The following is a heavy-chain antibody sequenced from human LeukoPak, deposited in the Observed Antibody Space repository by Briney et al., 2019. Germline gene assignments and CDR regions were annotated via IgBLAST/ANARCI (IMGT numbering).Heavy chain of an antibody. CDR3: AKDLHSDSSSVNDAFDI. CDR2: ISYDGSNK. Sequence: GGSLRLSCAASGFTFSSYAMHWVRQAPGKGLEWVAVISYDGSNKYFADSVKGRFTISRDNSKNTLYLQMNSLRAEDTAVYYCAKDLHSDSSSVNDAFDIWGQGTMVTVSS. CDR1: GFTFSSYA. D-gene: IGHD6-6*01. V-gene: IGHV3-30-3*01. J-gene: IGHJ3*02.